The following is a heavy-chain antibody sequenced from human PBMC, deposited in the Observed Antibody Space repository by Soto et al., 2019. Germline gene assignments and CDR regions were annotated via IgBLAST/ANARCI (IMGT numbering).Heavy chain of an antibody. Sequence: PGGSLRLSCAASGFTFSSYGMHWVRQAPGKGLEWVAVISYDGSNKYYADSVKGRFTISRDNSKNTLYLQMNSLRAEDTAVYYCARSEATYYDFWSGDYWPRDYYYGMDVWGQGTTVTVSS. CDR2: ISYDGSNK. J-gene: IGHJ6*02. D-gene: IGHD3-3*01. V-gene: IGHV3-30*03. CDR1: GFTFSSYG. CDR3: ARSEATYYDFWSGDYWPRDYYYGMDV.